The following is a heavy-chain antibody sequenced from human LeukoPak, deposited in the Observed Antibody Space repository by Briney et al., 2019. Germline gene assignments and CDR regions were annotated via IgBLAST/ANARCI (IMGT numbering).Heavy chain of an antibody. J-gene: IGHJ6*02. CDR3: AKDRDYDFWSGQERKIPNYYGMDV. CDR2: ISYDGSNK. V-gene: IGHV3-30*18. D-gene: IGHD3-3*01. Sequence: PGGSLRLSCAASGFTFSSYGMHWVRQAPGKGLEWVAVISYDGSNKYYADSVKGRFTISRDNSKNTLYLQMNSLRAEDTAVYYCAKDRDYDFWSGQERKIPNYYGMDVWGQGTTVTVSS. CDR1: GFTFSSYG.